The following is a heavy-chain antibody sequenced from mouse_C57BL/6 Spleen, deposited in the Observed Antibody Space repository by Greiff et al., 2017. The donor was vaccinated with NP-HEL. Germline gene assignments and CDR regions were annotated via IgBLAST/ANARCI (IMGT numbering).Heavy chain of an antibody. Sequence: EVHLVESGGGLVQPKGSLKLSCAASGFSFNTYAMNWVRQAPGKGLEWVARIRSKSNNYATYYADSVKDRFTISRDDSESMLYLQMNNLKTEDTAMYYCVRHRTGALYYAMDYWGQGTSVTVSS. CDR3: VRHRTGALYYAMDY. J-gene: IGHJ4*01. CDR2: IRSKSNNYAT. V-gene: IGHV10-1*01. D-gene: IGHD4-1*01. CDR1: GFSFNTYA.